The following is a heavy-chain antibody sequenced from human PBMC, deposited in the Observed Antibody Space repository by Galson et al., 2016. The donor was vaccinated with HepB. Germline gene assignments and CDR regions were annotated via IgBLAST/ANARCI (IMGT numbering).Heavy chain of an antibody. CDR2: ITGSTTYK. V-gene: IGHV3-21*01. Sequence: SLRLSCAVSGFTFRSYSMNWVRQAPGKGLEWVSSITGSTTYKYYADSLEGRFTISRDNAKDSLYLQMNSLGAEDTAVYYCVRGGYSYGTSGYPPGDSWGQGTLVIVSS. CDR3: VRGGYSYGTSGYPPGDS. CDR1: GFTFRSYS. J-gene: IGHJ4*02. D-gene: IGHD3-22*01.